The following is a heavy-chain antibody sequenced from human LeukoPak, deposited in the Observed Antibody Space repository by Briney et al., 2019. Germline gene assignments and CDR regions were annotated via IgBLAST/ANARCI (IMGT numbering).Heavy chain of an antibody. V-gene: IGHV1-69*13. CDR1: GGTFSSYA. Sequence: ASVKVSCKASGGTFSSYAISWVRQAPGQGPEWMGGIIPIFGTANYAQKFQGRVTITADESTSTAYMELSSLRSEDTAVYYCATPRRVAGTILYYYGMDVWGQGTTVTVSS. J-gene: IGHJ6*02. D-gene: IGHD6-19*01. CDR3: ATPRRVAGTILYYYGMDV. CDR2: IIPIFGTA.